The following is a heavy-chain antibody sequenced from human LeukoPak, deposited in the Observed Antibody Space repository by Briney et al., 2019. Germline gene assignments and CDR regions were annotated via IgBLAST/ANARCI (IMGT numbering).Heavy chain of an antibody. D-gene: IGHD3-10*01. CDR3: ASDPIPITMVRGVPD. CDR1: GFTFSSYE. V-gene: IGHV3-48*03. J-gene: IGHJ4*02. CDR2: ISSSGSTI. Sequence: PGGSLRLSCAASGFTFSSYEMNWVRQAPGKGLEWVSYISSSGSTIYYADSVKGRFTISRDNAKNSLYLQMSSLRAEDTAVYYCASDPIPITMVRGVPDWGQGTLVTVSS.